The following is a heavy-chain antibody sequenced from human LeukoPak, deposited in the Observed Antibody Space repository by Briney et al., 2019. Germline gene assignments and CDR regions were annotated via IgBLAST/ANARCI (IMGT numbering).Heavy chain of an antibody. CDR1: GYTFTSYA. Sequence: ASVMVSCKASGYTFTSYAMHWVRQAPGQRLEWMGWINAGYGNTKYSQKFQGRVTITRDTSASTAYMELSRMRSEDTAVYYCAREGSILWFGELTLRYWGQGTLVTVSS. CDR3: AREGSILWFGELTLRY. J-gene: IGHJ4*02. D-gene: IGHD3-10*01. CDR2: INAGYGNT. V-gene: IGHV1-3*01.